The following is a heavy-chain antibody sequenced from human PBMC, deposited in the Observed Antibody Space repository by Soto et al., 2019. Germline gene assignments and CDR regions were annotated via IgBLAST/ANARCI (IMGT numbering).Heavy chain of an antibody. CDR3: ATINHYYYGMDV. V-gene: IGHV1-24*01. J-gene: IGHJ6*02. CDR2: FDPEDGET. CDR1: GYTLTELS. Sequence: GASVKVSCKVSGYTLTELSMHWVRQAPGKGLEWMGGFDPEDGETIYAQKFQGRVTMTEDTSTDTAYMELSSLRSEDTAVYYCATINHYYYGMDVWGQGTTVTVSS.